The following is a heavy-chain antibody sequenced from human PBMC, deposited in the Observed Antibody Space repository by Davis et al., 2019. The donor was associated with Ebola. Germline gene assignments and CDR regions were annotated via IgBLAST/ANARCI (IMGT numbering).Heavy chain of an antibody. CDR3: ASFGGLTMVQEDPFYYYYGMDV. J-gene: IGHJ6*02. Sequence: MPSETLSLTCTVSGGSISSSSYYWGWIRQPPGKGLEWIGSIYYSGSTYYNPSLKSRVTISVDTSKNQFSLKLSSVTAADTAVYYCASFGGLTMVQEDPFYYYYGMDVWGQGTTVTVSS. V-gene: IGHV4-39*01. CDR1: GGSISSSSYY. D-gene: IGHD3-10*01. CDR2: IYYSGST.